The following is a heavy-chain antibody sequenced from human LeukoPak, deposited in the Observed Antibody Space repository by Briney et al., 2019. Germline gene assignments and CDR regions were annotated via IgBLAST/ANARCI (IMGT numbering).Heavy chain of an antibody. D-gene: IGHD3-16*02. CDR3: ASDMKGYYVWGSYRHDALDI. J-gene: IGHJ3*02. CDR1: GGTFSSYA. CDR2: IIPILGIA. V-gene: IGHV1-69*04. Sequence: SVKVSCKASGGTFSSYAISWVRQAPGQGLEWMGRIIPILGIANYAQKFQGRVTITADKSTSTACMELSSLRSEDTAVYYCASDMKGYYVWGSYRHDALDIWGQGTMVTVSS.